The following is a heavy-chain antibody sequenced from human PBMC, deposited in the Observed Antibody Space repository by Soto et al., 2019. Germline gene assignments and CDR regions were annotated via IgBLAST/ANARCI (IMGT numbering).Heavy chain of an antibody. CDR2: IIVSHDWP. V-gene: IGHV1-3*01. CDR1: GYTFTAHS. D-gene: IGHD2-8*01. Sequence: VQLVQSGTEVKDPGASVRVSCKASGYTFTAHSLHCARHAPGQGLEWMGWIIVSHDWPRYAPQFHGRLTFETDTIGTTSYMHLTRLTPDDTAVYFCAIEPEDGVPGDYWGQGTPVVVSS. CDR3: AIEPEDGVPGDY. J-gene: IGHJ4*02.